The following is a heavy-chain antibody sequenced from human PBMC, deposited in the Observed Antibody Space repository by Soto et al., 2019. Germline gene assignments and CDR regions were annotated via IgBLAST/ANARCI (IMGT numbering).Heavy chain of an antibody. V-gene: IGHV2-5*01. D-gene: IGHD3-3*01. CDR2: IYWNDEE. CDR1: GFSLTTNGVG. CDR3: AHRRFGVRSPWDLGIFDN. Sequence: QITLEESGPPLVQPTQPLTLTCTYSGFSLTTNGVGVGWIRQPPGKALEYLGIIYWNDEERYSPSLKSRLTSNRAPANTQVVLTMTNMDPVDTATYYCAHRRFGVRSPWDLGIFDNWGQGALVTVSS. J-gene: IGHJ4*02.